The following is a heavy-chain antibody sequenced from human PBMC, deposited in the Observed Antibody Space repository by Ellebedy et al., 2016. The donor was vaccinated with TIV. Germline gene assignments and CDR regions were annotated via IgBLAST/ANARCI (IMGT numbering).Heavy chain of an antibody. D-gene: IGHD4-17*01. J-gene: IGHJ5*02. CDR3: ARRGSYGDYAVQINSWFDR. Sequence: PGGSLRLSCAASGFSLRSYWMSWVRQAPGKGLEWVANIYQDGSDQYYVDSVKGRFTISKDNANKSLFLQMNSLRVEDTAVYYCARRGSYGDYAVQINSWFDRWGRGTLVTVSS. CDR2: IYQDGSDQ. CDR1: GFSLRSYW. V-gene: IGHV3-7*01.